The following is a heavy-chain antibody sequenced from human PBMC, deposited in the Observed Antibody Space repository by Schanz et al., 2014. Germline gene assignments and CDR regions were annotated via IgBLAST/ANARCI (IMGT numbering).Heavy chain of an antibody. CDR3: TRGGYSYALSAFDI. D-gene: IGHD5-18*01. Sequence: QVQLVQSGAEVKKPGASVKVSCKASGYTFISYGIKWVRQAPGQGLEWMGWISAYNGDTNYAQKLQGRVTMTADTSTSTAYMELRSLRSDDTALYYCTRGGYSYALSAFDIWGQGVRVIVSS. V-gene: IGHV1-18*01. CDR1: GYTFISYG. CDR2: ISAYNGDT. J-gene: IGHJ4*02.